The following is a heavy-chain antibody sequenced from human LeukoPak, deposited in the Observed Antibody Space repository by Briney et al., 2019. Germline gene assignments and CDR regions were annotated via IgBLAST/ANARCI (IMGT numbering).Heavy chain of an antibody. D-gene: IGHD3-22*01. Sequence: SVKVSCKASGGTFSSYAISWVRQAPGQGLEWMGGIIPIFGTANYAQKFQGRVTITADKSTSTAYMGLSSLRSEDTAVYYCARVGYYDSSGPPFDYWGQGTLVTVSS. CDR2: IIPIFGTA. J-gene: IGHJ4*02. V-gene: IGHV1-69*06. CDR3: ARVGYYDSSGPPFDY. CDR1: GGTFSSYA.